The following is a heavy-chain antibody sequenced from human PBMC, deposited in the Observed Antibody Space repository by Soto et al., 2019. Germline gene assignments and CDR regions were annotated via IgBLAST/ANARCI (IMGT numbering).Heavy chain of an antibody. Sequence: ASVKVSCKASGYTFTSYDINWVRQATGQGLEWMGWMNPNSGNTGYAQKFQGRVTMTRNTSISTAYMELSSLRSEDTAVYYCARVMGATTKSAYYYGMDVWGQGTTVTVSS. J-gene: IGHJ6*02. CDR3: ARVMGATTKSAYYYGMDV. V-gene: IGHV1-8*01. CDR2: MNPNSGNT. D-gene: IGHD1-26*01. CDR1: GYTFTSYD.